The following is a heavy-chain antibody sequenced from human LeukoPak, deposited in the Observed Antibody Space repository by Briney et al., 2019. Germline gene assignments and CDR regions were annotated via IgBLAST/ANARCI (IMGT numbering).Heavy chain of an antibody. J-gene: IGHJ4*02. CDR3: ATDPGGWLRLRDY. Sequence: SETLSLTCTVSGGFISSNNAYWGWIRQPPGKGLEWIGNIHYSGTTYNNPSLQSRVTMSVDTSNNQFSLKLTSVTAADTAVYYCATDPGGWLRLRDYWGQGTLVTVSS. D-gene: IGHD5-12*01. V-gene: IGHV4-39*07. CDR1: GGFISSNNAY. CDR2: IHYSGTT.